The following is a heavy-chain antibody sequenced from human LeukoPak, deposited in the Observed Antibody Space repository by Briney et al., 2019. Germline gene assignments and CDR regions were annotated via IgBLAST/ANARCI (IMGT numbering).Heavy chain of an antibody. CDR2: INPSIGTT. J-gene: IGHJ4*02. CDR3: AKVVGASNGYFDY. Sequence: ASVKVSCMASGYTFTNYYIHWVRQAPGQGLEWMGIINPSIGTTSYAQKFQGRVTMTRDTSTSTVYMALSSLTSEDTAVYYCAKVVGASNGYFDYWGQGTLVTVSS. CDR1: GYTFTNYY. V-gene: IGHV1-46*01. D-gene: IGHD1-26*01.